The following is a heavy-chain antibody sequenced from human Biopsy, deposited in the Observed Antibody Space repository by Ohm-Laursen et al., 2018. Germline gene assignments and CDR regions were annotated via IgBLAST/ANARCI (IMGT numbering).Heavy chain of an antibody. CDR1: GYSVTNDYY. CDR2: IYYDGIT. D-gene: IGHD2/OR15-2a*01. J-gene: IGHJ6*02. CDR3: ARATNSTGRPYYYFYGMDV. Sequence: TLSLTCAVSGYSVTNDYYWGWIRQPPGKGLEWIGNIYYDGITYYNPSLKSRVAMSVDTSKNQSSLRLNSVTAADTAVYYCARATNSTGRPYYYFYGMDVWGQGTTVTVSS. V-gene: IGHV4-38-2*01.